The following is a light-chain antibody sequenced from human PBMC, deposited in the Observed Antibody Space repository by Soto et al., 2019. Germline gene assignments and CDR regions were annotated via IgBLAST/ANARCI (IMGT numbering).Light chain of an antibody. CDR3: QQYASSPFT. J-gene: IGKJ5*01. V-gene: IGKV3-20*01. Sequence: EIVLTQSPGTLSVSAGERATLSCRASESVRTSFLAWYQQKPGQAPRLLIYGASKRAPGIPDRFSGSGSGTDFTLTISRLEPEDFAVYHCQQYASSPFTFGHGTRLEIK. CDR1: ESVRTSF. CDR2: GAS.